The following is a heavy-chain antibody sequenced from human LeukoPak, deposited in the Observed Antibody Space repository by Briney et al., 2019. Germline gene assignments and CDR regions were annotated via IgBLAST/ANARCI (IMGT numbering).Heavy chain of an antibody. CDR1: GGSITSRSYY. D-gene: IGHD3-10*01. CDR2: VYYNGPT. J-gene: IGHJ4*02. Sequence: SETLSLTCTVSGGSITSRSYYWGWVRQSPGKGLEWIVRVYYNGPTYYNPSLRSRITISRDTSRNQVSLRLSSVTTADTAVYYCTRVGERETGGRLFDYWGQGSLVIVSS. CDR3: TRVGERETGGRLFDY. V-gene: IGHV4-39*07.